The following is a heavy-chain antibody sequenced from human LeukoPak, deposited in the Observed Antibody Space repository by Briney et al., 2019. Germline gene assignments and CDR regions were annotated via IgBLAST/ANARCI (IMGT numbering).Heavy chain of an antibody. CDR3: ARDHSSGLYDY. V-gene: IGHV4-39*07. CDR1: GGSISSTSYY. Sequence: SETLSLTCTVSGGSISSTSYYWGWIRQPPGKGLEWIGSVYYSGSAYYNPSLKSRVTISVDTSKNQFSLKLSSVTAADTAVYYCARDHSSGLYDYWGQGTLVTVSS. J-gene: IGHJ4*02. D-gene: IGHD6-19*01. CDR2: VYYSGSA.